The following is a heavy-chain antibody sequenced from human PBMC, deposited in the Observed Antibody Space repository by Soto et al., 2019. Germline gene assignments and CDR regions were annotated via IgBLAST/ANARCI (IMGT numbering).Heavy chain of an antibody. Sequence: PGGSLRLSCATSGFTFRSYSMNWVRQAPGKGLEWVSSISSTGSYIYYADSVKGRFTISRDNAKNSLYLQMNSLRAEDTAVYYCARDMVSYSSGWDFDIWGQRTTVTVSS. J-gene: IGHJ3*02. V-gene: IGHV3-21*01. CDR2: ISSTGSYI. CDR3: ARDMVSYSSGWDFDI. CDR1: GFTFRSYS. D-gene: IGHD6-19*01.